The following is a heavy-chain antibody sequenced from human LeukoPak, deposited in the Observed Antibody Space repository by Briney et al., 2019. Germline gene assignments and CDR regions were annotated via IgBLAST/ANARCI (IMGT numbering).Heavy chain of an antibody. Sequence: GRSLRLSCAASGFTFDDYAMHWVRQAPGKGLEWVSGISWNSGSIGYADSVKGRFTISRDNAKNSLYLQMNSLRAEDTAVYYCKVQGGYPFDYWGQGTLVTVSS. CDR3: KVQGGYPFDY. CDR1: GFTFDDYA. J-gene: IGHJ4*02. D-gene: IGHD5-12*01. CDR2: ISWNSGSI. V-gene: IGHV3-9*01.